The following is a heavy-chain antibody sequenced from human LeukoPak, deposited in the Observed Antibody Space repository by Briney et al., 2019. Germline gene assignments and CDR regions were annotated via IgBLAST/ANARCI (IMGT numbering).Heavy chain of an antibody. D-gene: IGHD2-2*01. V-gene: IGHV3-64*01. CDR3: AISSIVVVCILDY. Sequence: GGSLRLSCAASGFPFSSYAMHWVGQAPGKGVEYVSAISSNGGSTSYANSVKGRFTISRDNSKNTLYLQMGSLRAEDMAVYYCAISSIVVVCILDYWGQGTLVTVSS. J-gene: IGHJ4*02. CDR1: GFPFSSYA. CDR2: ISSNGGST.